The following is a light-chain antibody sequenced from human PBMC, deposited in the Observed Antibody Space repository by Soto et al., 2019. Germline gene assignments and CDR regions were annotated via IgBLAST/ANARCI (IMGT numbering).Light chain of an antibody. V-gene: IGKV3-15*01. CDR2: DAS. CDR3: QKYNNWPLIT. J-gene: IGKJ5*01. CDR1: QSVRSN. Sequence: EIVMTQSPATLSVSPGERATLSCRASQSVRSNLAWYQQRPGQAPRLLIYDASTRATGLPDRFSGSGSGTEFTLTVSRLQSEDFAVYYCQKYNNWPLITVGQGTRLEI.